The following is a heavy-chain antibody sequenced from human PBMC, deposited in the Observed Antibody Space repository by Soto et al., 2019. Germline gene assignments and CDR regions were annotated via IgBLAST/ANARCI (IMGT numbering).Heavy chain of an antibody. CDR3: ATIAHPSRGIAVAGDSWYFDY. V-gene: IGHV1-24*01. J-gene: IGHJ4*02. CDR1: GYTLTELS. D-gene: IGHD6-19*01. CDR2: FDPEDGET. Sequence: WASVKVSCKVSGYTLTELSMHWVRQAPGKGLEWMGGFDPEDGETIYAQKFQGRVTMTEDTSTDTAYMELSSLRSEDTAVYYCATIAHPSRGIAVAGDSWYFDYWGQGTLVTVSS.